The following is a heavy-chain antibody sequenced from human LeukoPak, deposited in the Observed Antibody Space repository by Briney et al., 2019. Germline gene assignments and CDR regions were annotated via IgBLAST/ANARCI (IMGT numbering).Heavy chain of an antibody. Sequence: GGALRLSCAASGVAFSSYGMHWIRQAPGKGVGGGAVIWSDGSHKYYIDSLKGGLTISRENSKNMLYLQMNSLRFQDTAVYYCAIAAGAFDMWGQGTLVTVSS. J-gene: IGHJ3*02. D-gene: IGHD6-13*01. CDR1: GVAFSSYG. CDR2: IWSDGSHK. CDR3: AIAAGAFDM. V-gene: IGHV3-33*01.